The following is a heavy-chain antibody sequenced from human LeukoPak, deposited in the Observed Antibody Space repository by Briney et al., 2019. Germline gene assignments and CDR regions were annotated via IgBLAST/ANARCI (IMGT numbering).Heavy chain of an antibody. D-gene: IGHD1-7*01. V-gene: IGHV3-15*01. Sequence: GGSLRLSCAASGFTFSNAWMSWVRQAPGKGLEWVGRIKSKTDGGTTDYAAPVKGRFTISRDDSKNTLYLQMNSLKTEDTAVYYCTTESGEGELGMDVWGQGTTVTVSS. J-gene: IGHJ6*02. CDR1: GFTFSNAW. CDR2: IKSKTDGGTT. CDR3: TTESGEGELGMDV.